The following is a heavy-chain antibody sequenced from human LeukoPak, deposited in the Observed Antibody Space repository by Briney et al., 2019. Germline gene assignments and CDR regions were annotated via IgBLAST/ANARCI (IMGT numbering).Heavy chain of an antibody. CDR1: GGSFSGYY. CDR2: INHSGST. CDR3: ARAVAGIVVVVAAKETDNWFDP. Sequence: SETLSLTCAVYGGSFSGYYWSWIRQPPGKGLEWIGEINHSGSTNYNPSLKSRVTISVDTSENQFSLKLSSVTAADTAVYYCARAVAGIVVVVAAKETDNWFDPWGQGTLVTVSS. V-gene: IGHV4-34*01. D-gene: IGHD2-15*01. J-gene: IGHJ5*02.